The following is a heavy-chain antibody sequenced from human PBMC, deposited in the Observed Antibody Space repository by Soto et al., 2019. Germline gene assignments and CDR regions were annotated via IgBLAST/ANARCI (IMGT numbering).Heavy chain of an antibody. Sequence: QVQLQESGPGLVKPSQTLSLTCTVSGGSISSGDYYWSWVRQPPGKDPEYIGNIYYTGSTYYNPSLKSRVPISVYTSKNQFSLELSSVTAADTAVYSCGRRGAVKPRYYFDYWGQGTLVTVS. V-gene: IGHV4-30-4*01. CDR1: GGSISSGDYY. D-gene: IGHD1-26*01. J-gene: IGHJ4*02. CDR2: IYYTGST. CDR3: GRRGAVKPRYYFDY.